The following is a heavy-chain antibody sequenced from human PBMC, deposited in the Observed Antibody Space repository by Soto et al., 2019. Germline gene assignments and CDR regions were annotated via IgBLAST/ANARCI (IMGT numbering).Heavy chain of an antibody. D-gene: IGHD1-1*01. CDR1: GFTFSSYS. J-gene: IGHJ6*02. CDR3: ARDRARSNGADYYYYYGMDV. V-gene: IGHV3-21*01. Sequence: KPGGSLRLSCAASGFTFSSYSMNWVRQAPGKGLEWVSSISSSSSYIYYADSVKGRFTISRDNAKNSLYLQMNSLRAEDTAVYYCARDRARSNGADYYYYYGMDVWGQGTTVTVSS. CDR2: ISSSSSYI.